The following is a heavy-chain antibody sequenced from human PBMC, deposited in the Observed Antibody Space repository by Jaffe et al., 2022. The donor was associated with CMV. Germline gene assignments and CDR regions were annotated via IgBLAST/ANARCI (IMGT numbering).Heavy chain of an antibody. V-gene: IGHV3-21*01. D-gene: IGHD4-17*01. Sequence: EVQLVESGGGLVKPGGSLRLSCAASGFTFSSYSMNWVRQAPGKGLEWVSSISSSSSYIYYADSVKGRFTISRDNAKNSLYLQMNSLRAEDTAVYYCARGPIRHDYGDLYYFDYWGQGTLVTVSS. CDR3: ARGPIRHDYGDLYYFDY. J-gene: IGHJ4*02. CDR2: ISSSSSYI. CDR1: GFTFSSYS.